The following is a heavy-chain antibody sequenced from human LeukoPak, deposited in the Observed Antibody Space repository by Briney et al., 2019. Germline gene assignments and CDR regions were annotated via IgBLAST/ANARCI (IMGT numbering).Heavy chain of an antibody. CDR3: AKDRGPITDY. J-gene: IGHJ4*02. D-gene: IGHD5-12*01. CDR2: ISGSGGST. V-gene: IGHV3-23*01. CDR1: GFSVGTNY. Sequence: GGSLRLSCAASGFSVGTNYMTWVRQAPGKGLEWVSGISGSGGSTYYADSVKGRFTISRDNSKNTLYLQMNSLRAEDTAVYYCAKDRGPITDYWGQGTLVTVSS.